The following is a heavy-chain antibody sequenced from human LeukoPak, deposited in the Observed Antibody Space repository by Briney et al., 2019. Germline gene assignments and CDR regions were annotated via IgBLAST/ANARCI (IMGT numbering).Heavy chain of an antibody. CDR2: INHSGST. V-gene: IGHV4-34*01. CDR1: GGSFSGYY. Sequence: ASETLSLTCAVYGGSFSGYYWSWIRQPPGKGLEWIGEINHSGSTNYNPSLKSRVTISVDTSKNQFSLKLSSVTAADTAVYYCARGPRKLDCWGQGTLVTVSS. J-gene: IGHJ4*02. CDR3: ARGPRKLDC.